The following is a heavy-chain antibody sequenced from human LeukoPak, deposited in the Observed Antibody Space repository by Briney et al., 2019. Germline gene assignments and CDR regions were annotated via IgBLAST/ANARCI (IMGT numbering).Heavy chain of an antibody. CDR1: GFTFSDYA. J-gene: IGHJ6*02. Sequence: PGGSLRLSCAASGFTFSDYAMSWVRQAPGKGLEWVSVISDGVGTTYYAVSVRGRFTISRDNSKNRLYLQMNSLRGEDTAVYYCAREGVVVVPAAMPARSYYYGMDVWGQGTTVTVSS. V-gene: IGHV3-23*01. CDR3: AREGVVVVPAAMPARSYYYGMDV. D-gene: IGHD2-2*01. CDR2: ISDGVGTT.